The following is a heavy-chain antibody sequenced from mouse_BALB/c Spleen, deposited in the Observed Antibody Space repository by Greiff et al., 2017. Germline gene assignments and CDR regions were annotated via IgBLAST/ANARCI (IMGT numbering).Heavy chain of an antibody. Sequence: DVKLVESGGGLVQPGGSLRLSCATSGFTFTDYYMSWVRQPPGKALEWLGFIRNKANGYTTEYSASVKGRFTISRDNSQSILYLQMNTLRAEDSATYYCARDVTGPYFDYWGQGTTLTVSS. V-gene: IGHV7-3*02. CDR3: ARDVTGPYFDY. CDR1: GFTFTDYY. CDR2: IRNKANGYTT. J-gene: IGHJ2*01. D-gene: IGHD4-1*01.